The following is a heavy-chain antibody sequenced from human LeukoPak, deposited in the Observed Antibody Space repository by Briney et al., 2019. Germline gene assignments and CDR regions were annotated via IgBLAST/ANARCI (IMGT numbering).Heavy chain of an antibody. D-gene: IGHD1-1*01. V-gene: IGHV3-7*01. Sequence: GGSLRLSCVVSGFTFSNFGMSWVRQAPGKGLEWVANIKVDGSEKYYAESVKGRFTISRDNAENSSYLQMNSLRVEDSAIYYCGKKTGSTGEAFDYWGQGTLVTVSS. CDR3: GKKTGSTGEAFDY. J-gene: IGHJ4*02. CDR1: GFTFSNFG. CDR2: IKVDGSEK.